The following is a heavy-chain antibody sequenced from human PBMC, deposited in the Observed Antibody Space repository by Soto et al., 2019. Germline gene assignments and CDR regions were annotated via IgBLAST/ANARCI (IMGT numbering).Heavy chain of an antibody. CDR2: IYYGGTT. Sequence: SETLSLTCDVSVEPMTGGYYWGWIRQSPGKGLEWIGSIYYGGTTYYDPSLGSRLAISIDTSKNQFSSRLSSVTAADTALYYCARGWYYFDFWGQGTLVTVSS. D-gene: IGHD2-15*01. J-gene: IGHJ4*02. V-gene: IGHV4-38-2*01. CDR1: VEPMTGGYY. CDR3: ARGWYYFDF.